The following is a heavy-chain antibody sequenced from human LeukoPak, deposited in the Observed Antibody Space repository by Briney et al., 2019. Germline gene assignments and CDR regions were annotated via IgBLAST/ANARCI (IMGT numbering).Heavy chain of an antibody. Sequence: SSETLSLTCTVSGGSISSYYWSWIRQPPGKGLEWIGYIYYSGSTNYNPSLKSRVTISVDTSKNQFSLKLSSVTAADTAVYYCASTPGIAAAGTDAFDIWGQGTMVTVSS. CDR1: GGSISSYY. CDR2: IYYSGST. J-gene: IGHJ3*02. D-gene: IGHD6-13*01. V-gene: IGHV4-59*12. CDR3: ASTPGIAAAGTDAFDI.